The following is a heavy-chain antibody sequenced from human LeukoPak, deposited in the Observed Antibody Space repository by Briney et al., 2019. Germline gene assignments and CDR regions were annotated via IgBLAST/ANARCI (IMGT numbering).Heavy chain of an antibody. CDR2: IYTSGST. J-gene: IGHJ6*03. V-gene: IGHV4-61*02. CDR1: GGSISSGSYY. CDR3: AGNWNYGGYYYYMDV. Sequence: PSQTLSLTCTVSGGSISSGSYYWSWIRQPAGKGLEWIGRIYTSGSTNYNPSLKSRVTISVDTSKNQFSLKLSSVTAADTAVYYCAGNWNYGGYYYYMDVWGKGTTVTVSS. D-gene: IGHD1-7*01.